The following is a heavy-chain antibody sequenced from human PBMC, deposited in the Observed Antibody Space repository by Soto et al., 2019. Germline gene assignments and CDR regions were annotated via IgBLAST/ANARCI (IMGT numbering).Heavy chain of an antibody. Sequence: VQLVESGGGLVQPGGSLRLSCAASGFTFSSYWMHWVRQAPGKGLVWVSRINSDGNITSYADSVKGRFTISRDNAKNTLYLQMNSLRAEDTAVYYCARDPAVTVAINLNYWGQGTLVTVSS. V-gene: IGHV3-74*01. CDR1: GFTFSSYW. J-gene: IGHJ4*02. CDR2: INSDGNIT. D-gene: IGHD4-17*01. CDR3: ARDPAVTVAINLNY.